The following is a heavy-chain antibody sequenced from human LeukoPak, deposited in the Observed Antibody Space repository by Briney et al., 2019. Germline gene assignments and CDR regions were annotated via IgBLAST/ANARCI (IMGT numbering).Heavy chain of an antibody. CDR2: MNPNSGNT. CDR3: ARGGGSSWTQRGYFQY. CDR1: GYTFTTYD. J-gene: IGHJ1*01. V-gene: IGHV1-8*01. Sequence: ASVKVSCKTSGYTFTTYDINWVRQATGQGLEWMGWMNPNSGNTGYAQKFQGRVTMTRNTSISTAYTELSSLRSEDTAVYYCARGGGSSWTQRGYFQYWGQGTLVTVSS. D-gene: IGHD6-13*01.